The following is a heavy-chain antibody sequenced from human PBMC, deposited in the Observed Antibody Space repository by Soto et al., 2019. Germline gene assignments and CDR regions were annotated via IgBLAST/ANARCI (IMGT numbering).Heavy chain of an antibody. Sequence: QVQLVESGGGVVQPGRSLRLSCAASGFTFSSYAMHWVRQAPGKGLEWVAVISYDGSNKYYADSVKGRFTISRDNXKHTLYLQMNSLRAEDTAVYSCATEGAVGADSFDYWGQGTLVTVSS. CDR1: GFTFSSYA. V-gene: IGHV3-30-3*01. D-gene: IGHD6-19*01. J-gene: IGHJ4*02. CDR2: ISYDGSNK. CDR3: ATEGAVGADSFDY.